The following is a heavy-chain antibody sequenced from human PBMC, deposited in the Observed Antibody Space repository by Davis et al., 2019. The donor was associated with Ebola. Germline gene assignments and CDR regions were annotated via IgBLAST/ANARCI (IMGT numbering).Heavy chain of an antibody. CDR1: GFTVSSNY. D-gene: IGHD3-16*01. CDR2: IYSGGST. V-gene: IGHV3-53*04. Sequence: GESLKISCAASGFTVSSNYMSWVRQAPGKGLEWVSVIYSGGSTYYADSVKGRFTISRHNSKNTLYLQMNSLRAEDTAVYYCARIMEEGFDYWGQGTLVTVSS. CDR3: ARIMEEGFDY. J-gene: IGHJ4*02.